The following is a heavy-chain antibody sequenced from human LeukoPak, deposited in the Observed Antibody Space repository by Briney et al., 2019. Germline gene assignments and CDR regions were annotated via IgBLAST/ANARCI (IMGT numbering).Heavy chain of an antibody. J-gene: IGHJ4*02. Sequence: GRSLRLSCAASGFTFSSYAMHWVRQAPGKGLEWVAVISYDGSNKYYADSVKGRFTISRDNSKNTLYLQMNSLRAEDTAVYYCARDVVVPAAQFCDYWGQGTLVTVSS. CDR3: ARDVVVPAAQFCDY. CDR2: ISYDGSNK. D-gene: IGHD2-2*01. CDR1: GFTFSSYA. V-gene: IGHV3-30-3*01.